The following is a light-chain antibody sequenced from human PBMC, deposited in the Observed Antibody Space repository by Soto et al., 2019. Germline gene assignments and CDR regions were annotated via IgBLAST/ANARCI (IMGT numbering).Light chain of an antibody. CDR1: QNVGLN. CDR3: QESGRWTRVT. CDR2: TAS. Sequence: EMVLTQSPATLSLSPGESATLSCRASQNVGLNFAWYQQKSGQPPRLLIHTASSRATGIPARFSGSGSRTELNLTIRNLEPEDIAVYYCQESGRWTRVTFGGGTKVEMK. V-gene: IGKV3-11*01. J-gene: IGKJ4*01.